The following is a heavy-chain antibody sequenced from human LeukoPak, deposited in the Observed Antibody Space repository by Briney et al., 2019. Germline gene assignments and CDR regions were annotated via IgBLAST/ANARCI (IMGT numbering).Heavy chain of an antibody. J-gene: IGHJ4*02. Sequence: GASVKVSCKASGYTFTGYYMHWVRQAPGQGLEWMGWISAYNGNTNYAQKLQGRVTMTTDTSTSTAYMELRSLRSDDTAVYYCARDSEWLRGDYWGQGTLVTVSS. CDR3: ARDSEWLRGDY. CDR2: ISAYNGNT. V-gene: IGHV1-18*04. D-gene: IGHD5-12*01. CDR1: GYTFTGYY.